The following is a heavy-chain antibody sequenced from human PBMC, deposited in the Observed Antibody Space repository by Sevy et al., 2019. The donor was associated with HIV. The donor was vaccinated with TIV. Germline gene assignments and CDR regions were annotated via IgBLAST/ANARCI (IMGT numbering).Heavy chain of an antibody. CDR3: ATGTTDSSISWVFDV. V-gene: IGHV3-23*01. Sequence: GGSLRLSCAASGFTFFSHVMSWVRQAPGKGLEWVSGLSGSGGTTYYADSVKGRFGISRDNSKNKLYRQMSSLRIEDTAVYYCATGTTDSSISWVFDVWGQGTMVTVSS. D-gene: IGHD6-13*01. CDR2: LSGSGGTT. J-gene: IGHJ3*01. CDR1: GFTFFSHV.